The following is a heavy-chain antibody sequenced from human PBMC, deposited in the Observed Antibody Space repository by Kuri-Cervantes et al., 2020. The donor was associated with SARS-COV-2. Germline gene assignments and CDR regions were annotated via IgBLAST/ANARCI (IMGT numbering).Heavy chain of an antibody. CDR3: ARVGTTVQDY. CDR2: IYTSGST. D-gene: IGHD4-11*01. V-gene: IGHV4-59*10. Sequence: SETLSLTCAAYGGSFSGYYWSWIRQPAGKGLEWIGRIYTSGSTNYNPSLKSRVTMSVDTSKNQFSLKLSSVTAADTAVYYCARVGTTVQDYWGQGTLVTVSS. CDR1: GGSFSGYY. J-gene: IGHJ4*02.